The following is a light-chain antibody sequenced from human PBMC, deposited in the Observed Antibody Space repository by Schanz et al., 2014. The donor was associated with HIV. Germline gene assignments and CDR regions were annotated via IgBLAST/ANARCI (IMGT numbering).Light chain of an antibody. CDR2: AAS. V-gene: IGKV1-9*01. Sequence: DIQLSQSPSFLSASVGDRVTVTCRASQDISTYLAWYQQKPGKAPNLLIYAASTLHTGVPLRFSGSGSGTDFTLTINGLQPDDFATYYCQQLNSYPFTFGPGTKVDIK. J-gene: IGKJ3*01. CDR3: QQLNSYPFT. CDR1: QDISTY.